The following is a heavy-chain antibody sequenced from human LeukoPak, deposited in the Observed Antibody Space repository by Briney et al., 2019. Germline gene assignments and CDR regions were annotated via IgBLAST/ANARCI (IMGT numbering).Heavy chain of an antibody. J-gene: IGHJ4*02. CDR3: TRRSIAVAGEFDY. CDR2: IRSKANSYAT. D-gene: IGHD6-19*01. Sequence: PGGSLKLSCAASGFTFSGSAMHWVRQASGKGLEWVGRIRSKANSYATAYAASVKGRFTIFRDDSKNTAYLQMNSLKTEDTAVYYCTRRSIAVAGEFDYWGQGTLVTVSS. V-gene: IGHV3-73*01. CDR1: GFTFSGSA.